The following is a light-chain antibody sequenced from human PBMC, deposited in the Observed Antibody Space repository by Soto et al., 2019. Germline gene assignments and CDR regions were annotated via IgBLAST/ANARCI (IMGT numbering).Light chain of an antibody. V-gene: IGKV1-5*01. CDR1: QSMSTW. CDR3: QQYNTHSET. CDR2: DAS. Sequence: DIQLTQSPSTLSASVGDRVTITCRASQSMSTWLAWYQQKPGKAPKLLIYDASNLKSGVPSRFSGSGSVTEFTLTINSLQPDDFATYYCQQYNTHSETFGQGTKVDI. J-gene: IGKJ1*01.